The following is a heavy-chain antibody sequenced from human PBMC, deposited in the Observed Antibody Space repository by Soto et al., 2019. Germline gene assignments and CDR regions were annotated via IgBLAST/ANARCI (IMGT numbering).Heavy chain of an antibody. CDR3: AKGYRFGYDFLFPDY. D-gene: IGHD3-3*01. CDR1: GFTFSDYY. Sequence: QVQLVESGGGLVRPGGSLRLSCAASGFTFSDYYMTWIRQVPGKGLEWVAYISGTSDSIPYADSVKGRFTISRDNAKNSLYLQMNSLRAEDTAVYYCAKGYRFGYDFLFPDYWGQGTLVTVSS. V-gene: IGHV3-11*05. J-gene: IGHJ4*02. CDR2: ISGTSDSI.